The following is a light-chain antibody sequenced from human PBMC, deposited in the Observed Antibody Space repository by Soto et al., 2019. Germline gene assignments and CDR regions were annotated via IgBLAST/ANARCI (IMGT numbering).Light chain of an antibody. J-gene: IGLJ1*01. V-gene: IGLV2-14*03. CDR1: RSDVGGYDY. CDR2: DVT. Sequence: QSVLTQPASVSGSPGQAITISCTGTRSDVGGYDYVSWYQQHPGKAPKLMIFDVTNRPSGVSNRFSGSKSGNTASLTISGLQAEDEPDYYCSSYTASGTLYVFGTGTKVTVL. CDR3: SSYTASGTLYV.